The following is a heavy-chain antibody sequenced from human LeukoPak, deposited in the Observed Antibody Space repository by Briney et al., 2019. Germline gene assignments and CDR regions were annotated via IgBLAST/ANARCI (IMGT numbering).Heavy chain of an antibody. CDR2: INHSGRT. CDR3: ARDPWSTISCPLRF. D-gene: IGHD2/OR15-2a*01. V-gene: IGHV4-34*01. J-gene: IGHJ4*02. CDR1: GGSLSGSY. Sequence: SETLSLTCAVYGGSLSGSYCTWIRQSPEKGLEWIGEINHSGRTNYNPSLESRATISVDTSNNQFSLKLRSVTAADTAVYYCARDPWSTISCPLRFWGQGTLVTVFS.